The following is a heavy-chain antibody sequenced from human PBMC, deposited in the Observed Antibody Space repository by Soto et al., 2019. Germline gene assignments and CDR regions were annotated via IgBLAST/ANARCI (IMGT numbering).Heavy chain of an antibody. V-gene: IGHV3-33*01. CDR1: GFTFSSYG. J-gene: IGHJ5*02. D-gene: IGHD3-3*01. CDR3: ARDRGYDFWSGSGSGLINWFDP. Sequence: QVQLVESGGGVVQPGRSLRLSCAASGFTFSSYGMHWVRQAPGKGLEWVAVIWYDGSNKYYADSVKGRFTISRDNSKNTLYRQMNSLRAEDTAVYYCARDRGYDFWSGSGSGLINWFDPWGQGTLVTVSS. CDR2: IWYDGSNK.